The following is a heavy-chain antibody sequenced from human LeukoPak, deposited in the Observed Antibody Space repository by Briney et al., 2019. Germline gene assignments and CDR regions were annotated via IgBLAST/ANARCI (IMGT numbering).Heavy chain of an antibody. J-gene: IGHJ4*02. CDR2: TYYSGST. CDR1: GGSISSYY. D-gene: IGHD6-13*01. V-gene: IGHV4-59*01. CDR3: ARVSSWIQFDY. Sequence: SETLSLTCTVSGGSISSYYWSWIRQPPGKGLEWIGYTYYSGSTNYNPSLKSRVTISVDTSKNQFSLKLSSVTAADTAVYYCARVSSWIQFDYWGQGTLVTVSS.